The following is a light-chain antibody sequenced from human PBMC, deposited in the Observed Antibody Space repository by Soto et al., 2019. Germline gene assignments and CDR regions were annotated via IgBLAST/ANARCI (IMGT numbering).Light chain of an antibody. Sequence: DIQMTQSPSSLSASVGDRVTITCRASQGISTYLVWYQQRQGRAPKLLIYAASSLLSGGPSRFSGSGSGTDVTLTISSLLPEDVATYYCQQSYRTPYTFGQGTKLETK. CDR2: AAS. CDR3: QQSYRTPYT. CDR1: QGISTY. V-gene: IGKV1-39*01. J-gene: IGKJ2*01.